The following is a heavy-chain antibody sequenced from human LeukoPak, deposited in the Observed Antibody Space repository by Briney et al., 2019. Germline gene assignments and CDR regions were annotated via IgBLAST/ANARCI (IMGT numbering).Heavy chain of an antibody. CDR3: ARRRTTSAFDI. D-gene: IGHD1-7*01. V-gene: IGHV4-59*01. CDR1: GGSISSYY. Sequence: SETLSLTCTVSGGSISSYYWSWIRQPPGKGLEWIGYIYYRGSTNYNPSLKSRVTISVDTSKNQFSLKLSSVTAADTAVYYCARRRTTSAFDIWGQGTMATVSS. CDR2: IYYRGST. J-gene: IGHJ3*02.